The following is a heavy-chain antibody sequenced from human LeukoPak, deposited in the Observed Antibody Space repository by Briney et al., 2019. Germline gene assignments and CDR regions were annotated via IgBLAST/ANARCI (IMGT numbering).Heavy chain of an antibody. CDR1: AFTFTSHS. CDR3: ASSNDYGLRSPFYYFDY. D-gene: IGHD4-17*01. J-gene: IGHJ4*02. CDR2: ISHDGSNK. Sequence: GGSLRLSCAASAFTFTSHSMHWVRQAPGKGLEWVTLISHDGSNKYYADSVKGRFTISRDNSKNMLYLQMNSLRVEDTAVYYSASSNDYGLRSPFYYFDYWGQGTLVTVSS. V-gene: IGHV3-30-3*01.